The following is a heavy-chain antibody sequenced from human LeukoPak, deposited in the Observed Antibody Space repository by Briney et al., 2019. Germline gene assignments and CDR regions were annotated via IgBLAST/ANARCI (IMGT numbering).Heavy chain of an antibody. J-gene: IGHJ3*02. CDR1: GGSISSYY. CDR2: LYYSGST. V-gene: IGHV4-59*01. D-gene: IGHD5-24*01. Sequence: PSETLSLTCTVPGGSISSYYWSWIRQPPGKGLEWIGYLYYSGSTNYNPSLKSRVTISVDTSKNQFSLKLSSVTAADTAVYYCAREKMARGDAFDIWGQGTMVTVSS. CDR3: AREKMARGDAFDI.